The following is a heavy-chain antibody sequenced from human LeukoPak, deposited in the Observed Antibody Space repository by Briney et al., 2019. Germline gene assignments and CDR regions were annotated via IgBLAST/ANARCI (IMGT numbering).Heavy chain of an antibody. CDR1: GFTLSSYG. Sequence: PGGSLRLSCAASGFTLSSYGMHWVRQAPGKGLEWVAVISYDGSNKYYADSVKGRFTISRDNSKNTLYLQMNSLRAEGTAVYYCAKVQDYYDSSGYCPDYWGQGTLVTVSS. J-gene: IGHJ4*02. D-gene: IGHD3-22*01. CDR2: ISYDGSNK. V-gene: IGHV3-30*18. CDR3: AKVQDYYDSSGYCPDY.